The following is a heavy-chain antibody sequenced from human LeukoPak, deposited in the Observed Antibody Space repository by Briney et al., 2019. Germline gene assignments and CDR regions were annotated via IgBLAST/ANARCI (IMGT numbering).Heavy chain of an antibody. D-gene: IGHD2-2*01. CDR2: IYTSGST. CDR1: GGSISSGSYY. J-gene: IGHJ5*02. CDR3: ARARVYCSSTSCSDWFDP. Sequence: PSETLSLTCTVSGGSISSGSYYWSWIRQPAGKGLEWIGRIYTSGSTNYNPSLKSRVTISVDTSKNQFSLKLSSVTAADTAVYYCARARVYCSSTSCSDWFDPWGQGTLVTVSS. V-gene: IGHV4-61*02.